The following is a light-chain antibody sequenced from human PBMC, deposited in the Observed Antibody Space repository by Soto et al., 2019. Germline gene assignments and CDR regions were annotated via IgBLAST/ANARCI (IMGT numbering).Light chain of an antibody. J-gene: IGKJ4*01. CDR3: QYYGSPPLT. CDR1: QSVISTY. V-gene: IGKV3-20*01. CDR2: GAS. Sequence: ERVLTQSPGTLSLSPGERATPSCRASQSVISTYLAWYQQKPGQAPRLLIYGASSRATGIPDRFSGSGSGTDFTLTISRLEPEDFAVYYCQYYGSPPLTFGGGTKVEIK.